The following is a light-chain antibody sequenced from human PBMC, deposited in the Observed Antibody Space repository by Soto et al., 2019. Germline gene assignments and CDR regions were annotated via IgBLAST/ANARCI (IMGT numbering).Light chain of an antibody. CDR1: QSVSSN. V-gene: IGKV3-15*01. J-gene: IGKJ1*01. CDR2: GAS. CDR3: QQYNILLWT. Sequence: EKMRKQSPAALSLTTGERATLSCRASQSVSSNLAWYQQKPGQAPRLLIYGASTRATGIPARFSGSGSGTEFTLTISSLQSEDFAVYYCQQYNILLWTFCQGSMVAI.